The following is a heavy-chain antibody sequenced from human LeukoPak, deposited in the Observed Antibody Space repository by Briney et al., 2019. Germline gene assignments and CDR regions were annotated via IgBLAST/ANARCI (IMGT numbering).Heavy chain of an antibody. CDR2: ISGDGRTI. V-gene: IGHV3-74*01. CDR1: GFTVSNYW. Sequence: GGSLRLSCAASGFTVSNYWMSWVRQAPGKGLVWISRISGDGRTISYADSVKGRFTIPRDNAKNTVSLQMNSLRGEDTAVYYCGREDRIVLGNDALDIWGQGTMVTVSS. D-gene: IGHD2-8*01. J-gene: IGHJ3*02. CDR3: GREDRIVLGNDALDI.